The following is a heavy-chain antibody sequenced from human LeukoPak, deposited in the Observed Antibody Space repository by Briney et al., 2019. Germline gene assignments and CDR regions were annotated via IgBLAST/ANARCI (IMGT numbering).Heavy chain of an antibody. CDR1: GYRFTSYG. V-gene: IGHV1-18*01. CDR2: ISAYNGNT. D-gene: IGHD2-2*01. CDR3: ARDPDCSSTRCSESPFDY. J-gene: IGHJ4*02. Sequence: GASVKVSCKASGYRFTSYGISWVRQALGQGLEWMAWISAYNGNTNYAQKFQGRVIMTTDTSTSTAYMELRSLRSDDTAVYYCARDPDCSSTRCSESPFDYWGQGTLVTVSS.